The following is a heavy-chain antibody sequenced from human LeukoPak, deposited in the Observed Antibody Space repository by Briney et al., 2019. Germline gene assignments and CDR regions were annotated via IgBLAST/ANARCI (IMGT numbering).Heavy chain of an antibody. CDR2: IYPGDSDT. CDR3: ARNYYDSSGYYSPGGY. CDR1: GYSFTSYW. Sequence: GESLKISCKGSGYSFTSYWIGWVRQMPGKGLEWMGIIYPGDSDTRYSPSFQGQVTISADKSISTAYLQWSSLKASDTAMYYCARNYYDSSGYYSPGGYWGQGTLVTVSS. J-gene: IGHJ4*02. D-gene: IGHD3-22*01. V-gene: IGHV5-51*01.